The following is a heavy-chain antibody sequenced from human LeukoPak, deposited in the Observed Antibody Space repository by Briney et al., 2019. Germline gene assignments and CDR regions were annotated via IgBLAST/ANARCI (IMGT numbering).Heavy chain of an antibody. J-gene: IGHJ4*02. V-gene: IGHV1-8*01. Sequence: GASVKVSCKASGYTFTTYDINWVRQATGQGLEWMGWMNPNSGNTGYAQKFQGRVTMTRNTSMSTAYMELSSLRSEDTAVYYCATYPILEVYGHEYFDYWGQGTLVTVSS. D-gene: IGHD2-21*01. CDR2: MNPNSGNT. CDR3: ATYPILEVYGHEYFDY. CDR1: GYTFTTYD.